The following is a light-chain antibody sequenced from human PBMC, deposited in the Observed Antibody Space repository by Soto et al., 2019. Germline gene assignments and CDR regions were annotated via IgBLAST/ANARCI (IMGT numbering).Light chain of an antibody. CDR2: DVS. Sequence: QSALTQPRSVSGSPGQSVTISCTGTSSDVGGYNYVSWYQQHPGKAPKLVIYDVSKRPSGVPDRFSGSKSGNTASLTISGLQAEDEADYYCCSYAGNSLWVLGGGTKLTV. V-gene: IGLV2-11*01. CDR1: SSDVGGYNY. CDR3: CSYAGNSLWV. J-gene: IGLJ3*02.